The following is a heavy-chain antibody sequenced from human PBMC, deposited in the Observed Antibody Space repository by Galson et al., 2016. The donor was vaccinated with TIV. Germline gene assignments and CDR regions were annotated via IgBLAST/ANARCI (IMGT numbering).Heavy chain of an antibody. D-gene: IGHD3-22*01. CDR2: ITGGAGST. CDR1: GFTFSSHA. Sequence: SLRLSCAASGFTFSSHAMSWVRQAPGKGLEWISAITGGAGSTYYADSVKGRFTISRDNPKNTLYLQMSSLRAEDTAVYFCAKMDSSGFDYVRRFDFWGQGTLATVSS. J-gene: IGHJ4*02. V-gene: IGHV3-23*01. CDR3: AKMDSSGFDYVRRFDF.